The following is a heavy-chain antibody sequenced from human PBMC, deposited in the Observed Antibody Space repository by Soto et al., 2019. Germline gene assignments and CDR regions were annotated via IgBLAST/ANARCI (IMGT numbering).Heavy chain of an antibody. D-gene: IGHD3-3*01. CDR3: ARALWITIFEVVTGDAFDI. CDR2: IYYSGST. V-gene: IGHV4-59*01. CDR1: GGSISSYY. J-gene: IGHJ3*02. Sequence: SGTLSLTCTVSGGSISSYYWSWIRQPPGKGLEWIGYIYYSGSTNYNPSLKSRVTISVDTSKNQFSLKLSSVTTADTAVYYCARALWITIFEVVTGDAFDIWGQGTMVTVSS.